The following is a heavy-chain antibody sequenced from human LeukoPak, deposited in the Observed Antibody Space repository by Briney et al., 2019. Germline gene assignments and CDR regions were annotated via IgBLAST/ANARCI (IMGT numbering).Heavy chain of an antibody. J-gene: IGHJ4*02. CDR1: GGSITTYY. CDR3: ARGERPGPDY. V-gene: IGHV4-59*01. D-gene: IGHD2-8*02. CDR2: IPYRGST. Sequence: SETLSLTCIVSGGSITTYYWSWIRQPPGKGLEWIGYIPYRGSTNYNPSLNNRVTISLDTSKNQFSLKVTSVTAADTAVYYCARGERPGPDYWGQGTLVTVSS.